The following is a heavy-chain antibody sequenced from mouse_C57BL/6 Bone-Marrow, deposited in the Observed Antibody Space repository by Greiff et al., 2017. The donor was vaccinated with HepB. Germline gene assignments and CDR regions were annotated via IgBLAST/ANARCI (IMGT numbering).Heavy chain of an antibody. CDR2: IDPSDSYT. CDR3: ASGADRFAY. D-gene: IGHD3-3*01. J-gene: IGHJ3*01. CDR1: GYTFTSYW. V-gene: IGHV1-50*01. Sequence: VQLQQPGAELVKPGASVKLSCKASGYTFTSYWMQWVKQRPGQGLEWIGEIDPSDSYTNYNQKFKGKATLTVETSSSTAYMQLSSLTSEDSAVYYCASGADRFAYWGQGTLVTVSA.